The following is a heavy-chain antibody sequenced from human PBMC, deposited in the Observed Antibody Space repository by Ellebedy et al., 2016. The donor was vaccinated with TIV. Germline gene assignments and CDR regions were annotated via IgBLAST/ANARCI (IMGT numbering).Heavy chain of an antibody. CDR1: GGTFSSYA. Sequence: SVKVSCXASGGTFSSYAISWVRQAPGQGLEWMGGIIPIFGTANYAQKFQGRVTITADESTSTAYMELSSLRSEDTAVYYCARARVTTGGMDVWGQGTTVTVSS. J-gene: IGHJ6*02. D-gene: IGHD4-17*01. V-gene: IGHV1-69*13. CDR2: IIPIFGTA. CDR3: ARARVTTGGMDV.